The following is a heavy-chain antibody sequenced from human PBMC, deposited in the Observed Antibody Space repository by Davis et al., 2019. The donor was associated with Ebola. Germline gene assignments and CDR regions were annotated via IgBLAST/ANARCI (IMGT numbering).Heavy chain of an antibody. D-gene: IGHD3-22*01. CDR1: GITFRNNW. CDR3: AKAQTRYYYDSSGYYAEYNFDY. J-gene: IGHJ4*02. CDR2: INSDGSFT. Sequence: HTGGFLRLSCAASGITFRNNWMQWVRQAPGKGLEWVSRINSDGSFTSYADSVKGRFTISRDNAKNSLYLQMNSLRADDTALYYCAKAQTRYYYDSSGYYAEYNFDYWGQGTRVTVSS. V-gene: IGHV3-74*01.